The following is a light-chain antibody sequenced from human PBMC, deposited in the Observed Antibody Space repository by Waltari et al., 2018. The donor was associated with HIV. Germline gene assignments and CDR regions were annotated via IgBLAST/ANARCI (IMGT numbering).Light chain of an antibody. CDR1: RDISND. CDR2: AAS. CDR3: QNYDSVPVA. Sequence: DIQMSQAPSSLSASVGDRVTITCRASRDISNDLAWYQQTSGEVPKLLMYAASALRSGVPSRFRGSGSGTDFTLTINGLQPEDVGSYYCQNYDSVPVAFGQGTRLEI. J-gene: IGKJ5*01. V-gene: IGKV1-27*01.